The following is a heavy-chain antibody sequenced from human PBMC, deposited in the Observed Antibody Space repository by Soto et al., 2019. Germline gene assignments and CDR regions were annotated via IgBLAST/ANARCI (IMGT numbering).Heavy chain of an antibody. V-gene: IGHV1-18*01. CDR1: GNSFSSYV. D-gene: IGHD2-15*01. CDR3: SCRVDSGDY. CDR2: ISASNGDT. J-gene: IGHJ4*01. Sequence: QVHLVQSGGELKKPGASVKVSCRASGNSFSSYVISWVRQAPGQGLEWMGGISASNGDTNYAQKFQGRVIMTTDISTNKASMEVKSLTSGDTAAYFCSCRVDSGDY.